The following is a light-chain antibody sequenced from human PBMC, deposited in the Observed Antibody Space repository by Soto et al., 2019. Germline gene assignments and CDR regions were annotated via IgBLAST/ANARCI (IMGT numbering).Light chain of an antibody. Sequence: QSALTQPASVSGSPGQSISISCTGTSSDVGGYNYVSWYQQHPGKAPKLIIYEVTNRPPGVSNRFSGSKSGNTASLTISGLQAEDEADYYCISYRSGTTLVFGGGTQLTV. CDR3: ISYRSGTTLV. J-gene: IGLJ3*02. V-gene: IGLV2-14*01. CDR2: EVT. CDR1: SSDVGGYNY.